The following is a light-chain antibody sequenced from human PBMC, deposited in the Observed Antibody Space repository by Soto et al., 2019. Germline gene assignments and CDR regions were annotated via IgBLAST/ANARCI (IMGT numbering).Light chain of an antibody. J-gene: IGKJ1*01. CDR3: QQYNNWLQT. Sequence: SLSPAVSTPPAFRARQSGSSYLAWYQQKPGQAPRLLIYGASTRATGIPARFSGSGSGTVFTLTISSLESEDFAVYYCQQYNNWLQTFGQGTKVDIK. V-gene: IGKV3-15*01. CDR1: QSGSSY. CDR2: GAS.